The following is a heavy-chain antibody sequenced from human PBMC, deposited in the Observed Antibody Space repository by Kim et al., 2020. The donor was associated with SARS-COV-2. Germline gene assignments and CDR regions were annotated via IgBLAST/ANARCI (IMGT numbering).Heavy chain of an antibody. J-gene: IGHJ4*02. Sequence: SVKVSCKTSGFTFSNSAVQWVRQAPGQRLEWIGWIVVGNGNTNLAQKFQKRVTISRDMSTSTAYMELSSLRSEDTALYYCAADDMVRAHWGQGTLVTVSS. CDR2: IVVGNGNT. V-gene: IGHV1-58*01. CDR1: GFTFSNSA. D-gene: IGHD3-10*01. CDR3: AADDMVRAH.